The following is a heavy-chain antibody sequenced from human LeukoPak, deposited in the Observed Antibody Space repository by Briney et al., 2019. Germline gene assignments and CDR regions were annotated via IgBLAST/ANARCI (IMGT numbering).Heavy chain of an antibody. Sequence: ASVKVSYKASGYTFTTYDINWVRQATGQGLEWMGWMNPNSGNTGYAQKFQDRVTMTRNTSISTAYMELSSLRSEDTAVYYCARGLSLDKSHVDYWGQGTLVTVSS. J-gene: IGHJ4*02. CDR1: GYTFTTYD. V-gene: IGHV1-8*01. CDR2: MNPNSGNT. CDR3: ARGLSLDKSHVDY.